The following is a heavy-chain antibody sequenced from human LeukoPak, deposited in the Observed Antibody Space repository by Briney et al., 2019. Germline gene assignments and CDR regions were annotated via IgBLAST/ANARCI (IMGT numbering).Heavy chain of an antibody. CDR2: IYYSGST. V-gene: IGHV4-59*08. CDR3: ARLYYDSFFDY. D-gene: IGHD3-22*01. J-gene: IGHJ4*02. Sequence: SETLSLTCTVSGGSISSYYWSWIRQPPGKGLEWIGYIYYSGSTNYNPSLKSRVTISVDTSKNQFSLMLSSVTAADTAVYYCARLYYDSFFDYWGQGTLVTVSS. CDR1: GGSISSYY.